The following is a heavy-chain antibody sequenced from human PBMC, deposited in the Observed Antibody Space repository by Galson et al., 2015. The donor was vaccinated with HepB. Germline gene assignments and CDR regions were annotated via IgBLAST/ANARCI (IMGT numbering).Heavy chain of an antibody. CDR3: AKLGAAEALTSCYFDY. V-gene: IGHV3-23*01. D-gene: IGHD6-13*01. CDR1: GFTFRNYA. Sequence: SLRLSCAASGFTFRNYAMNWVRQAPGKGLEWVSGISGSGGTTNHADSVKGRFTISRDNSENMLFLQMNSLRAEDTAVYYCAKLGAAEALTSCYFDYWGQGALVTVSS. J-gene: IGHJ4*02. CDR2: ISGSGGTT.